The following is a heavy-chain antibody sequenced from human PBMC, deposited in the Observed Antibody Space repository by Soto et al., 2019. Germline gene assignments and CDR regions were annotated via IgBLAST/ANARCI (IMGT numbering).Heavy chain of an antibody. CDR3: AREATYYDSAFDI. Sequence: QVQLQESGPGLVKPSQTLSLTCTVSGGSISSGGYYWSWIRQHPGKGLEWIGYIYYSGSTYYNPSLKSRVTISVDTSKNHFSLKLSSVTAAYTTVDYCAREATYYDSAFDIWGQGTMVTVSS. J-gene: IGHJ3*02. D-gene: IGHD3-3*01. V-gene: IGHV4-31*03. CDR1: GGSISSGGYY. CDR2: IYYSGST.